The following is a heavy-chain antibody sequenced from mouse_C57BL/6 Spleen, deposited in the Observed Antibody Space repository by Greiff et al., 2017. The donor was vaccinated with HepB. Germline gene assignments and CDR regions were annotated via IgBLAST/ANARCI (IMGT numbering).Heavy chain of an antibody. CDR2: IWSGGST. Sequence: QVQLQQSGPGLVQPSQCLSITCTASGFSLTSYGVHWVRQSPGKGLEWLGVIWSGGSTDYNAAFISRLSIIKDNSKTQVFFKMNSLQADDTAMYYCARNAGYYGSWAMDYWGQGTSVTVSS. J-gene: IGHJ4*01. D-gene: IGHD1-1*01. V-gene: IGHV2-2*01. CDR3: ARNAGYYGSWAMDY. CDR1: GFSLTSYG.